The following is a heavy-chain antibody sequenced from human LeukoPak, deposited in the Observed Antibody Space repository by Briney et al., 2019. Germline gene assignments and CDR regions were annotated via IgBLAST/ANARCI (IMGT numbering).Heavy chain of an antibody. CDR3: ARVLVVVVAAINWFDP. D-gene: IGHD2-15*01. CDR1: GYSISSGYY. CDR2: ICHSGST. V-gene: IGHV4-38-2*02. Sequence: SETLSLTCTVSGYSISSGYYWGWIRQPPGKGLGWIGSICHSGSTYYNPSLKSRVTISVDTSKNKFSLKLSSLTAADTAVYYCARVLVVVVAAINWFDPWGQGTLVTVSS. J-gene: IGHJ5*02.